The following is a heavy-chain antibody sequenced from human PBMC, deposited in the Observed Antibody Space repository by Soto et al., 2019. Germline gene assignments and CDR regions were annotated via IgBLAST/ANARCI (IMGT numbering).Heavy chain of an antibody. Sequence: GGSLRLSCAASGFTFSSYWMSWVRQAPGKGLEWVANIKQDGSEKYYVDSVKGRFTISRDNAKDSLYLQMNSLRAEDTAVYYCARFRPVTIFGVVTTIFDYWGQGTLVTVSS. J-gene: IGHJ4*02. CDR1: GFTFSSYW. D-gene: IGHD3-3*01. CDR2: IKQDGSEK. V-gene: IGHV3-7*01. CDR3: ARFRPVTIFGVVTTIFDY.